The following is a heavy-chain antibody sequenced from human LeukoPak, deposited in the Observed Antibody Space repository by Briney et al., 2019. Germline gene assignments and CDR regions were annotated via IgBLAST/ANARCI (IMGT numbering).Heavy chain of an antibody. CDR3: ARGLPFDY. Sequence: SETLSLTCTVSGGSISSYSWSWIRQPPGKGLEWIGYIYYSGGTNYNPSLKSRVTISVDTSKNQFSLKLSSVTAADTAVYYCARGLPFDYWGQGTLVTVSS. CDR1: GGSISSYS. CDR2: IYYSGGT. V-gene: IGHV4-59*12. J-gene: IGHJ4*02.